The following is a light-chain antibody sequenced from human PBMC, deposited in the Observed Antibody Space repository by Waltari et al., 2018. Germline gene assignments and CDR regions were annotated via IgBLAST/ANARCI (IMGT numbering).Light chain of an antibody. V-gene: IGKV1-39*01. CDR1: QSIDIY. J-gene: IGKJ1*01. Sequence: DIQMNQSPSSLSASVGDRVTITCRASQSIDIYLNLYQQKPGKAPNLLIYAASTLQSGVPSRFSVSGSWTDFTLTISNLQPEDFATYYCQQSYTTPRTFGQGTKVEIK. CDR3: QQSYTTPRT. CDR2: AAS.